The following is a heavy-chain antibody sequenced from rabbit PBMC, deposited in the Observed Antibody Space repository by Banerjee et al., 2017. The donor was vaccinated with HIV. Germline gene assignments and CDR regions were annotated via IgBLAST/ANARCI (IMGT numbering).Heavy chain of an antibody. Sequence: QEQLVESGGGLVQPGGSLKLSCKASGFDFSSYAITWVRQAPGKGLEYIGYITYRGSAYYASWVNGRFTISRENTQNTLYLQLNSLTAADTATYFCARDLADYTGYNYVTRLDLWGPGTLVTVS. CDR2: ITYRGSA. J-gene: IGHJ3*01. D-gene: IGHD7-1*01. CDR1: GFDFSSYA. CDR3: ARDLADYTGYNYVTRLDL. V-gene: IGHV1S47*01.